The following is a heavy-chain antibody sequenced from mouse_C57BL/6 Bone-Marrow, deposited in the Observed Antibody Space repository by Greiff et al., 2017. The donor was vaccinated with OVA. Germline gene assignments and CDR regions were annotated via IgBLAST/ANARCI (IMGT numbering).Heavy chain of an antibody. Sequence: EVKVEESGPGLVKPSQSLSLTCSVTGYSITSGYYWNWIRQFPGNKLEWMGYISYDGSNNYNPSLKNRISITRDTSKNQFFLKLNSVTTEDTATYYCARAWLLGFAYWGQGTLVTVSA. D-gene: IGHD2-3*01. V-gene: IGHV3-6*01. CDR1: GYSITSGYY. J-gene: IGHJ3*01. CDR3: ARAWLLGFAY. CDR2: ISYDGSN.